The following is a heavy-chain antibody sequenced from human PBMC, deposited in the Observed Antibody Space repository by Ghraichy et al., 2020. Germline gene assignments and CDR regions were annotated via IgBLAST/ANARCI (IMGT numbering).Heavy chain of an antibody. Sequence: SEPLSLTCTVSRGSVSSNSHYWSWIRQPPGKEMQWIAYIYYNGSTNYNPSLKSRVAISMDASKNEFSLKLTSVTTADTAVYYCARGYFSSWYYFDLWGQGALVTVSS. CDR3: ARGYFSSWYYFDL. CDR1: RGSVSSNSHY. V-gene: IGHV4-61*01. J-gene: IGHJ4*02. D-gene: IGHD6-13*01. CDR2: IYYNGST.